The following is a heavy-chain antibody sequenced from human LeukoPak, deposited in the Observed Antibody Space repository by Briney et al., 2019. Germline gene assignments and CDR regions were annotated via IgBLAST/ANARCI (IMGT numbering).Heavy chain of an antibody. Sequence: GGSLRLSCAASGFTFSNYWMHWVRQAPGRGLVWVSRINSDGINTIYADSVKGRFTISRDNAKNTLNLKMNSLRAEDTAVYYCAELGITMIGGVWGKGTTVTISS. CDR3: AELGITMIGGV. CDR2: INSDGINT. V-gene: IGHV3-74*01. CDR1: GFTFSNYW. J-gene: IGHJ6*04. D-gene: IGHD3-10*02.